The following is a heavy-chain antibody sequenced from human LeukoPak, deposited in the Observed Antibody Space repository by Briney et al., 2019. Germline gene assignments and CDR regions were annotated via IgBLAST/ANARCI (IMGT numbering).Heavy chain of an antibody. Sequence: ASVKVSCKASGGTFSSYTISWVRQAPGQGLEWMGRIIPILGIANYAQKFQGRVTITADKSTSTAYMGLSSLRSEDTAVYYCARTLAAAVTNWFDPWGQGTLVTVSS. D-gene: IGHD6-13*01. CDR2: IIPILGIA. J-gene: IGHJ5*02. V-gene: IGHV1-69*02. CDR1: GGTFSSYT. CDR3: ARTLAAAVTNWFDP.